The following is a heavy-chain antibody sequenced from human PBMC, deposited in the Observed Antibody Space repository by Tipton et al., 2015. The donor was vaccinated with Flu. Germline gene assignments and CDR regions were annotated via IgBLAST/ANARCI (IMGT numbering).Heavy chain of an antibody. Sequence: TLSLTCAVYGGSFSGYYWSWIRQPPGKGLEWIGEINHSGSTNYNPSLKSRVTISVDTSKNQFSLKLSSVTAADTAVYYCARDTVVIVPAAIFPSFFGGSCLIDAFDIWGQGTMVTVSS. CDR3: ARDTVVIVPAAIFPSFFGGSCLIDAFDI. D-gene: IGHD2-2*01. CDR1: GGSFSGYY. CDR2: INHSGST. V-gene: IGHV4-34*01. J-gene: IGHJ3*02.